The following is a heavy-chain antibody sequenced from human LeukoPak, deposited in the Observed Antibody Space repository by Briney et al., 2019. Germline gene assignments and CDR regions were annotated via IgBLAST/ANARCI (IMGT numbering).Heavy chain of an antibody. J-gene: IGHJ5*02. D-gene: IGHD2-15*01. CDR3: ARALGYRSGGSCSEGDP. Sequence: GGSLRLSCAASGFTFSSYSMNWVRQAPGKGLEWVSSISSSSSYIYYVDSVKGRFTISRDNAKNSLYLQMNSLRAEDTAVYYCARALGYRSGGSCSEGDPWGQGTLVTVSS. V-gene: IGHV3-21*01. CDR1: GFTFSSYS. CDR2: ISSSSSYI.